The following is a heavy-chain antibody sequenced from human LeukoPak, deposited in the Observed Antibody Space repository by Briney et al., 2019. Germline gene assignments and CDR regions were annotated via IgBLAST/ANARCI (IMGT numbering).Heavy chain of an antibody. V-gene: IGHV1-18*01. Sequence: ASVKVSCKASGYTFTSYGISWVRQAPGPGHEWMGWISVYNGNTNYAQKLQGRVTMTTDTSTSTAYMELRSLRSDDTAVYYCARDLVPAVAGTRGGFDYWGQGTLVTVSS. CDR1: GYTFTSYG. D-gene: IGHD6-19*01. CDR2: ISVYNGNT. CDR3: ARDLVPAVAGTRGGFDY. J-gene: IGHJ4*02.